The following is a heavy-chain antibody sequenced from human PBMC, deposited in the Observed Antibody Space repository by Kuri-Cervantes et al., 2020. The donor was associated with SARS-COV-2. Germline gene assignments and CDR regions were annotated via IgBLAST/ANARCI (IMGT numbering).Heavy chain of an antibody. V-gene: IGHV4-59*12. D-gene: IGHD2-2*02. CDR3: AREGGYCSSTSCYRGVYYMDV. Sequence: SETLSLTCTVSGGSISSYYWSWIRQPPGKGLEWIGYIYYSGSTNYNPSLKSRVTISVDTSKNQFSLKLSSVTAADTAVYYCAREGGYCSSTSCYRGVYYMDVWGKWTTVTVSS. CDR1: GGSISSYY. CDR2: IYYSGST. J-gene: IGHJ6*03.